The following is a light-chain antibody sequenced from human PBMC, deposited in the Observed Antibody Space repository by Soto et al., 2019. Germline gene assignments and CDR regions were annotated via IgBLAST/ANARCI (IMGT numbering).Light chain of an antibody. CDR2: AAS. Sequence: DIQMTQSPSSLSASVGDRVTITCRASQSISTYLSWYQQRPGKAPKLLIYAASSLQSGVPSRFSGSGSGTDFTLIISSLQPEDFATYYCQQSYSTPITFGQGTRLEI. CDR3: QQSYSTPIT. CDR1: QSISTY. J-gene: IGKJ5*01. V-gene: IGKV1-39*01.